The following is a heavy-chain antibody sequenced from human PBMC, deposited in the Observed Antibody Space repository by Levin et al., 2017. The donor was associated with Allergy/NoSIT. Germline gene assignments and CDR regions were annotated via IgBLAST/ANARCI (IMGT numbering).Heavy chain of an antibody. D-gene: IGHD6-19*01. J-gene: IGHJ5*02. CDR3: ARSWRGAVAGP. CDR2: IHYSGST. V-gene: IGHV4-61*01. Sequence: GSLRLSCTVSGGSVSSGSYYWTWIRQPPGKGLEWIGYIHYSGSTNYNSYLESRVSISVDTSKNRFSLNLSSVTAADTAVYYCARSWRGAVAGPWGQGTLVTVSS. CDR1: GGSVSSGSYY.